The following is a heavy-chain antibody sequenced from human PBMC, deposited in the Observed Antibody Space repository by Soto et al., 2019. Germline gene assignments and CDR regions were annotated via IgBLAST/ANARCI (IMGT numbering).Heavy chain of an antibody. CDR1: GYTFTNYD. J-gene: IGHJ6*03. Sequence: ASVKVSCKASGYTFTNYDINWVRQATGQGLEWMGWMNPNSGNTGYAQKLQGRVTMTRNTSISTAYMEPSSLRSEDTAVYYCARGVRTVTTKGDFYFYMDVWGKGTTVTVSS. CDR2: MNPNSGNT. CDR3: ARGVRTVTTKGDFYFYMDV. V-gene: IGHV1-8*01. D-gene: IGHD4-4*01.